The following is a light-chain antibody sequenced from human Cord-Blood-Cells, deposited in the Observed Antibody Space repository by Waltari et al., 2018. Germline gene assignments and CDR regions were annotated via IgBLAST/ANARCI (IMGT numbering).Light chain of an antibody. V-gene: IGKV3D-15*01. J-gene: IGKJ4*01. CDR2: GAS. Sequence: ILITKSPATLSLSPGERATLSCRASQTVSSNLAWYQQKPGQAPRLLIYGASTRATGIPARFSGSGSGTEFTLTISSLQSEDFAVYYCQQYNNWPLTFGGGTKVEIK. CDR1: QTVSSN. CDR3: QQYNNWPLT.